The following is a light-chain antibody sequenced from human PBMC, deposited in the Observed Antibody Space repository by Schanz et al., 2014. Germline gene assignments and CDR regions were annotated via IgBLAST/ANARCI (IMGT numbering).Light chain of an antibody. CDR3: SSYTPSSTTLYV. CDR1: SSDLGSYNL. V-gene: IGLV2-14*02. CDR2: EGT. Sequence: QSALTQPASVSGSPGQSITISCTGTSSDLGSYNLVSWYQQHPGKAPKLMIYEGTKRPSGVSNRFSGSRSGSTASLTISGLQAEDEADYYCSSYTPSSTTLYVFGTGTKLTVL. J-gene: IGLJ1*01.